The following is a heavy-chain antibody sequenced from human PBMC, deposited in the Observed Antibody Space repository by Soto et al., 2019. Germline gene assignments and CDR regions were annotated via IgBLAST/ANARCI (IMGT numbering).Heavy chain of an antibody. Sequence: QPGGSLRLSCAASGFTLSNYAMTWVRQAPGKGLEWVATISGLSVSTYYADSVKGRFTISRDTSKNTLYLQMKSLRAEDTAVYYCAKAYCSSDSCPKAYWGQGTLVTVSS. CDR3: AKAYCSSDSCPKAY. CDR2: ISGLSVST. CDR1: GFTLSNYA. J-gene: IGHJ4*02. D-gene: IGHD2-2*01. V-gene: IGHV3-23*01.